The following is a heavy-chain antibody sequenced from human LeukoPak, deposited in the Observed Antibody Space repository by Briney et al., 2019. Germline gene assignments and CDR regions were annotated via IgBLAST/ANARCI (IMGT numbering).Heavy chain of an antibody. CDR2: ISGDGGST. J-gene: IGHJ6*02. CDR3: AKDAGRYYYGMDV. Sequence: GGSLRLSCAASGFTFDDYAMHWVRQAPGKGLEWVSLISGDGGSTYYAGSVKGRFTISRDNSKNSLYLQMNSLRTEGTALYYCAKDAGRYYYGMDVWGQGTTVTVSS. CDR1: GFTFDDYA. V-gene: IGHV3-43*02.